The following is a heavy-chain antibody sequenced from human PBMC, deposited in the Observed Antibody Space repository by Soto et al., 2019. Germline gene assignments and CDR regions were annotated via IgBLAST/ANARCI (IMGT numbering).Heavy chain of an antibody. V-gene: IGHV3-21*03. Sequence: LGGSLRLSCAASGFTFSSYSMNWVRQAPGKGLEWVSSISSSSSYIYYADSVKGRFTISRDNAKNSLYLQMTNMDPVDTATYYCARIRPDFWSGPIPHYYYYYMDVWGKGTTVTVSS. CDR1: GFTFSSYS. CDR2: ISSSSSYI. CDR3: ARIRPDFWSGPIPHYYYYYMDV. J-gene: IGHJ6*03. D-gene: IGHD3-3*01.